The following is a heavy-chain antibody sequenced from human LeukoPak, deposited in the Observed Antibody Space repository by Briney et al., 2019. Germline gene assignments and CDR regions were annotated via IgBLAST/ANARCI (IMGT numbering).Heavy chain of an antibody. J-gene: IGHJ3*02. V-gene: IGHV4-61*02. CDR3: ARARLLGYCSGGSCPRHAFDI. D-gene: IGHD2-15*01. CDR2: IYTSGST. Sequence: PSETLSLTCTVSGGSISSGSYYWSWIRQPAGKGLEWIGRIYTSGSTNYNPSLKSRVTISVDTSKNQFSLKLSSVTAADTAVYYCARARLLGYCSGGSCPRHAFDIWGQGTMVTVSS. CDR1: GGSISSGSYY.